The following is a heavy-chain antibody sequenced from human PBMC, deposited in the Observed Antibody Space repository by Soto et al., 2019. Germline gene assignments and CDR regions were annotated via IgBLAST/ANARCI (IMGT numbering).Heavy chain of an antibody. V-gene: IGHV4-4*02. CDR1: GGSISSSNW. J-gene: IGHJ6*04. CDR3: ARGSIVVVPDYYYYYGMDV. Sequence: SETLSLTCAVSGGSISSSNWWSWVRQPPGKGLEWIGEIYHSGSTNYNPSLKSRVTISVDKSKNQFSLKLNSVTAADTAVYYCARGSIVVVPDYYYYYGMDVWGKGTTVTVSS. D-gene: IGHD2-2*01. CDR2: IYHSGST.